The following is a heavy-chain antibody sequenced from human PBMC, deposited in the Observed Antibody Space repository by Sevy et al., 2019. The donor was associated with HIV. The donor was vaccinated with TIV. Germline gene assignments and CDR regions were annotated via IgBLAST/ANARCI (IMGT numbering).Heavy chain of an antibody. V-gene: IGHV3-15*07. CDR1: AFTFSNDW. CDR2: IRSATDGGTK. D-gene: IGHD5-12*01. J-gene: IGHJ5*02. CDR3: ATLSGNYWGDWLDP. Sequence: GGSLRLSCVASAFTFSNDWMTWVRQAPGKGLEWVGHIRSATDGGTKDYAAPVKGRFTISRHDSKNTVYLEMNSLKIEDTGVYFCATLSGNYWGDWLDPWGQGTLVTVSS.